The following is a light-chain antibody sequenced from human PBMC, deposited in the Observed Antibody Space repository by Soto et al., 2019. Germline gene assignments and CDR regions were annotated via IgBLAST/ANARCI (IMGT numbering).Light chain of an antibody. CDR3: GTWDSNLDNGVV. CDR2: DNF. Sequence: QSVLTQPPSVSAAPGQRVTIFCSGSSSTIGNNYVSWYQQLPGTAPILLIYDNFYLPSGIPDRFSGSKSGTSATLVISGLQTGDEADYYCGTWDSNLDNGVVFGGGTKLTVL. J-gene: IGLJ2*01. CDR1: SSTIGNNY. V-gene: IGLV1-51*01.